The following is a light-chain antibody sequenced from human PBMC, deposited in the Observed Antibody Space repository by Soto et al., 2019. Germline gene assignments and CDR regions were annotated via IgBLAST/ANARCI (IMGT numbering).Light chain of an antibody. J-gene: IGKJ2*01. CDR1: QSVSSSY. V-gene: IGKV3-20*01. Sequence: EIVLTQSPGTLSLSPGERATLSCRASQSVSSSYLAWYQQKPGQAPRLLIYGASSRATGIPDRFSGSGSGTDFAITISRLEPEDFAVYYCQQYGSSPPYTFGQGPKPEIK. CDR3: QQYGSSPPYT. CDR2: GAS.